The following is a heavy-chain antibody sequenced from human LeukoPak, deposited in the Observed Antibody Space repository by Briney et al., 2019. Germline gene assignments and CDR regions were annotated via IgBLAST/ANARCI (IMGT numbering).Heavy chain of an antibody. V-gene: IGHV3-30*02. J-gene: IGHJ4*02. Sequence: PGGSLRLSCAASGFTFSTYCMSWVRQAPGKGLEWVAFIRYDGSKKYSADSVKGRFTISRDNSKNTLYLQMNSLRAEDTAVYYCAKDYNRAYYYGSGFDYWGQGTLVTVSS. CDR3: AKDYNRAYYYGSGFDY. CDR2: IRYDGSKK. CDR1: GFTFSTYC. D-gene: IGHD3-10*01.